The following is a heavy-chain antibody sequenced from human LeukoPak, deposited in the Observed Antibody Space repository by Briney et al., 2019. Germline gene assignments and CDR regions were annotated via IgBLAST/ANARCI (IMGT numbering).Heavy chain of an antibody. Sequence: GGSLRLSCAASGFTFSNYPMTWVRQAPGKGLEWVSAMSGSGDSIKYADSVKGRFTMSRDNSKNTLYLQMNSLRAEDTAVYYCAKESAPYSSSLVDWFDPWGQGTLVTVSS. CDR3: AKESAPYSSSLVDWFDP. CDR1: GFTFSNYP. D-gene: IGHD6-6*01. V-gene: IGHV3-23*01. J-gene: IGHJ5*02. CDR2: MSGSGDSI.